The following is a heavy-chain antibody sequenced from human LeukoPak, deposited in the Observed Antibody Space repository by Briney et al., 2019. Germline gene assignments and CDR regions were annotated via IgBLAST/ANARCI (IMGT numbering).Heavy chain of an antibody. Sequence: SETLSLTCTVSGGSISSYYWSWIRQPPGKGLEWIGYIYYSGSTNYNPSLKSRVTISVDTSKNQFSLKLSSVTAADTAVYYCAREGAVAGGFDYWGQGTLVTVPS. D-gene: IGHD6-19*01. V-gene: IGHV4-59*01. J-gene: IGHJ4*02. CDR1: GGSISSYY. CDR3: AREGAVAGGFDY. CDR2: IYYSGST.